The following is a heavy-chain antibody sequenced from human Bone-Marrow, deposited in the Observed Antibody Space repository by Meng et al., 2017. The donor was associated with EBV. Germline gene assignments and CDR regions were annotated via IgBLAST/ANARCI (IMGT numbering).Heavy chain of an antibody. CDR3: ARVGTMVRERYYFDY. CDR2: IIPIFGTA. V-gene: IGHV1-69*01. J-gene: IGHJ4*02. CDR1: GGNFSSYA. D-gene: IGHD3-10*01. Sequence: QVQLVQSGAEVKKXXSXVKVSXXASGGNFSSYAISWVRQAPGQGLEWMGGIIPIFGTANYAQKFQGRVTITADESTSTAYMELSSLRSEDTAVYYCARVGTMVRERYYFDYWGQGTLVTVSS.